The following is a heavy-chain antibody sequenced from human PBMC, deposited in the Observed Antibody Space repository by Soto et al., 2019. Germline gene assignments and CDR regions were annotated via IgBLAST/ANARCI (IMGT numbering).Heavy chain of an antibody. D-gene: IGHD1-26*01. CDR1: GFTFSIYA. Sequence: GGSLGLSCAASGFTFSIYAMSWVRQAPGKGLEWVSVIRGSGGSTYYADSVKGRFTISRDNSKNTLYLQMNTLRVEDTAIYYCAKTPRGAVGATGFDAFDIWGQGTMVTVSS. V-gene: IGHV3-23*01. CDR3: AKTPRGAVGATGFDAFDI. J-gene: IGHJ3*02. CDR2: IRGSGGST.